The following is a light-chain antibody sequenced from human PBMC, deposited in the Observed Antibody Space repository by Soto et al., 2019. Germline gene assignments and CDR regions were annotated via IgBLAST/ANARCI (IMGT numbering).Light chain of an antibody. CDR2: EVS. Sequence: QSVLTQPASVSGSPGQSITISCTGTSGDVGGYYYVSWYQQLPGKAPKLMISEVSNRPSGVSNRFSGSKSGNTASLTISGLQAEDEADYYCAAWDDILNGYVFGGGTKVTVL. J-gene: IGLJ1*01. V-gene: IGLV2-14*01. CDR3: AAWDDILNGYV. CDR1: SGDVGGYYY.